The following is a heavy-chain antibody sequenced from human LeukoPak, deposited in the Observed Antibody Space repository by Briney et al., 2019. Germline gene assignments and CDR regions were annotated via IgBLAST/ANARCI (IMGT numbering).Heavy chain of an antibody. CDR2: IGWDGDTT. Sequence: AGGSLRLSCAASGFSFNEFTMHWLRQAPGKGLEWVALIGWDGDTTFYAESVKGRFTVSRDNSKNSLFLQMNSLKTEDTAFYYCAKDGHYCTATTCLSSWFDPWGQGTLVTVSS. CDR1: GFSFNEFT. V-gene: IGHV3-43*01. J-gene: IGHJ5*02. CDR3: AKDGHYCTATTCLSSWFDP. D-gene: IGHD2-8*02.